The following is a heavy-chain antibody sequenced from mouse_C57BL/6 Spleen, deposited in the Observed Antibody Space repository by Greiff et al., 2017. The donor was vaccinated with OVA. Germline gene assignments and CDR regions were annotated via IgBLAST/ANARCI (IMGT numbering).Heavy chain of an antibody. CDR3: ARSRLTGPYFGD. D-gene: IGHD4-1*01. Sequence: QVQLQQPGAELVKPGASVKLSCKASGYTFTSYWMQWVKQRPGQGLEWIGEIDPSDSYTNYNQKFKGKATLTVDTSSSPAYMQLSSLTSEDSAVYYCARSRLTGPYFGDWGQGTTLTVSS. CDR2: IDPSDSYT. J-gene: IGHJ2*01. CDR1: GYTFTSYW. V-gene: IGHV1-50*01.